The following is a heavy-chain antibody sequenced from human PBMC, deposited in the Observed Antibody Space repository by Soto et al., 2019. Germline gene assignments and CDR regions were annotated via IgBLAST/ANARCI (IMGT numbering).Heavy chain of an antibody. CDR1: GFTFSNAW. D-gene: IGHD4-17*01. CDR3: TTETVTTWAGFDY. J-gene: IGHJ4*02. Sequence: EVQLVESGGGLVKPGGSLRLSCAASGFTFSNAWMSWVRQAPGKGLEWVGRIKSKTDGGTTDYAAPVKGRFTISRDDSKNTLYLQINSLKTEDTAVYYCTTETVTTWAGFDYWGQGTLVTVSS. CDR2: IKSKTDGGTT. V-gene: IGHV3-15*01.